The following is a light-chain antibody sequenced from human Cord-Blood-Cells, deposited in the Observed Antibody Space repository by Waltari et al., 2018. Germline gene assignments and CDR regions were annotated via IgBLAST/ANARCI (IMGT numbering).Light chain of an antibody. J-gene: IGLJ1*01. Sequence: QSALTQPPSVSGSPGQSVTISCTGTSSDVGSYNRVPWYQQPPGTAPKLMFYEVSNRPSGVPDRFSGSKSGNTASLTISGLQAEDEADYYCSSYTSSSTYVFGTGTKVTVL. CDR1: SSDVGSYNR. V-gene: IGLV2-18*02. CDR3: SSYTSSSTYV. CDR2: EVS.